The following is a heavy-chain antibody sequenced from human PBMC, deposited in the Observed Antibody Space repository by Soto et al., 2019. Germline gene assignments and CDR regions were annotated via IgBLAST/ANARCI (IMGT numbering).Heavy chain of an antibody. D-gene: IGHD3-3*01. CDR1: GFMLSNYA. Sequence: PGGSLRLSCAASGFMLSNYAMTWVRQAPGKGLEWVSAITIGVTYYADSVKGRFTISRDNSKNTLFLQMDSLRAEDTAVFYCAKGSGPTSSYSLDLSGTGTTVTVSS. J-gene: IGHJ6*04. CDR3: AKGSGPTSSYSLDL. CDR2: ITIGVT. V-gene: IGHV3-23*01.